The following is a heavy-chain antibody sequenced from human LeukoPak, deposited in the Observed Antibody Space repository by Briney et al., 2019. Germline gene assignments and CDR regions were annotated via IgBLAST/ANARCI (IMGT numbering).Heavy chain of an antibody. CDR3: ATYTHWVAGDV. D-gene: IGHD3-16*01. Sequence: GGSLRLSCAASGFTFSYSWMSWVRQASGKGLEWVANMNQDGSEKDYVDSVKGRFTISRDNARNSLYLQMSSLRAEDTAVYYCATYTHWVAGDVWGQGTTVTVSS. CDR1: GFTFSYSW. CDR2: MNQDGSEK. V-gene: IGHV3-7*01. J-gene: IGHJ6*02.